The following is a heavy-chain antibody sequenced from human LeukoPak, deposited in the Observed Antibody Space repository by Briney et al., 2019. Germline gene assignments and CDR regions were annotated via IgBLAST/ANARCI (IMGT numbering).Heavy chain of an antibody. Sequence: ASVKVSCKASGYTFTGYYMHWVRQAPGQGLEWMGWINPNSGGTNYAQKFQGRVTMTRDTSISTAYMELSRLRSDDTAVYYCARANPPWYYYDSSGYQTHHMDVWGKGTTVTVSS. CDR2: INPNSGGT. CDR3: ARANPPWYYYDSSGYQTHHMDV. D-gene: IGHD3-22*01. V-gene: IGHV1-2*02. CDR1: GYTFTGYY. J-gene: IGHJ6*03.